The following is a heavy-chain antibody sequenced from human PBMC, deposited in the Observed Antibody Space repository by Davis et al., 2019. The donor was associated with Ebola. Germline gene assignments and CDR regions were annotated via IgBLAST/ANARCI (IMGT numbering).Heavy chain of an antibody. CDR3: ARISVTDGRSFYGMDV. Sequence: SVKVSCKASGGTFSNIAISWVRQAPGQGLQWMGRIIPILGKTNYAQKCKGRVTINADESTSIAYMELSSLRSEDTAVYYCARISVTDGRSFYGMDVWGQGTTVTVSS. J-gene: IGHJ6*02. CDR2: IIPILGKT. D-gene: IGHD2-21*02. CDR1: GGTFSNIA. V-gene: IGHV1-69*10.